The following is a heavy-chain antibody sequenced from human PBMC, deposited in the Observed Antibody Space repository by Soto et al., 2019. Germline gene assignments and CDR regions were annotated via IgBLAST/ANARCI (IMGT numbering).Heavy chain of an antibody. Sequence: SGPTLVNPTHTLTLTCTFSGISLSSIGVGVVWIRQPPGKSLEWLANSYWNDDNYYSPSLNSRLTITRDTAKNQVVLIMTNMDPVDTATYCCAHRPVHHGMGAWGQGNRAPV. J-gene: IGHJ6*02. CDR3: AHRPVHHGMGA. CDR1: GISLSSIGVG. CDR2: SYWNDDN. D-gene: IGHD6-19*01. V-gene: IGHV2-5*01.